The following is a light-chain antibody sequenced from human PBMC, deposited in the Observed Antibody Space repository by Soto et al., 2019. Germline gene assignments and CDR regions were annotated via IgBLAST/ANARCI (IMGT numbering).Light chain of an antibody. Sequence: ETVMTQSPATLSVSPGERATLSCRASESVRTNLAWYQQKPGQAPRPLIYATSTRATGIPPRFSGSGSGTEFTLTISSLQSEDFAVYYCHQYNSWPYTFGQGTKLEIK. V-gene: IGKV3-15*01. J-gene: IGKJ2*01. CDR1: ESVRTN. CDR3: HQYNSWPYT. CDR2: ATS.